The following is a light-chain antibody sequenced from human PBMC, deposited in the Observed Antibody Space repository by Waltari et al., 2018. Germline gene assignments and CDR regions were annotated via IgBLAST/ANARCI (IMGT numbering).Light chain of an antibody. V-gene: IGKV1-12*01. J-gene: IGKJ4*01. CDR1: QDVSTW. CDR2: AAS. Sequence: DIQMTQSPSSVSASIGDRVTISCRASQDVSTWVAWYQQKPGKAPNLLISAASSLQSGVPSRFSGSGSETEFTLTISGLQPEDFTIYFCQQTDSFPLTFGGGTKVELK. CDR3: QQTDSFPLT.